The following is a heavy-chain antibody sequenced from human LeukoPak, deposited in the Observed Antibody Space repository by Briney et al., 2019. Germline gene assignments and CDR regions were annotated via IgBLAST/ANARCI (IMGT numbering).Heavy chain of an antibody. CDR3: ARGLLFGEKRRVEMAMDAFDI. CDR2: INAGNGNT. J-gene: IGHJ3*02. V-gene: IGHV1-3*03. CDR1: GYTFTSYA. Sequence: GASVKVSCKASGYTFTSYAMHWVRQAPGQRLEWMGWINAGNGNTKYSQEFQGRVTITRDTSASTAYMELSSLRSEDMAVYYCARGLLFGEKRRVEMAMDAFDIWGQGTMVTVSS. D-gene: IGHD5-24*01.